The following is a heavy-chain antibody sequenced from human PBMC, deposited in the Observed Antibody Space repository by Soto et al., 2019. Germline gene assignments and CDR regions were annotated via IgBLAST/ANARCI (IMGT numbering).Heavy chain of an antibody. J-gene: IGHJ4*02. CDR2: INWKSDI. CDR3: AISQDRGGRTTFIY. Sequence: GGSLRLSXAVSGFTFDDNAMHWVRQAPENGLEWVSGINWKSDIGYADSVKGRFTISRDNAENSLYLQMNSLRAEDTALYYCAISQDRGGRTTFIYWGQGTQVTVS. D-gene: IGHD3-16*01. V-gene: IGHV3-9*01. CDR1: GFTFDDNA.